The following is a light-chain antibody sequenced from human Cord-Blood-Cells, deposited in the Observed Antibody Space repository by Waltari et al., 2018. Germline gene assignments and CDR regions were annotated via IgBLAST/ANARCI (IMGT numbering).Light chain of an antibody. CDR2: DAS. Sequence: EIVLTQSPATLSLSPGARATLSCRASQSVSSYLAWYQQKPGQAPRLLIYDASNRATGIPARFSGSGSGTDFTLTISSLEPEDFAVYYCQQRSNWPRTFSQGTKVEI. V-gene: IGKV3-11*01. CDR3: QQRSNWPRT. J-gene: IGKJ1*01. CDR1: QSVSSY.